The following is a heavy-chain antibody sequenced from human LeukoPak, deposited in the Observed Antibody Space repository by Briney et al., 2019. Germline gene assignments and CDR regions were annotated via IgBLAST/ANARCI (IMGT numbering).Heavy chain of an antibody. D-gene: IGHD6-13*01. CDR1: GYTFTGYY. Sequence: ASVKVSCKASGYTFTGYYMHWVRQAPGQGLEWMGIINPSGGSTSYAQKFQGRVTMTRDMSTSTVYMEPSGLRSEDTAVYYCARASGIAAADVWGKGTTVTVSS. CDR3: ARASGIAAADV. CDR2: INPSGGST. V-gene: IGHV1-46*01. J-gene: IGHJ6*04.